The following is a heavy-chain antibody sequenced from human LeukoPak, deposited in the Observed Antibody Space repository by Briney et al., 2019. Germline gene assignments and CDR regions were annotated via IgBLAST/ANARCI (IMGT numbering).Heavy chain of an antibody. CDR2: IYSGGST. J-gene: IGHJ6*02. V-gene: IGHV3-53*01. Sequence: GGSLRLSCAASGFTVSSNYMSWVRQAPGKGLEWVSVIYSGGSTYYADSVKGRFTISRDNSKNTLYLQMNSLRAEDTAVYCCASLGVGATRYYYYYGMDVWGQGTTVTVSS. CDR3: ASLGVGATRYYYYYGMDV. D-gene: IGHD1-26*01. CDR1: GFTVSSNY.